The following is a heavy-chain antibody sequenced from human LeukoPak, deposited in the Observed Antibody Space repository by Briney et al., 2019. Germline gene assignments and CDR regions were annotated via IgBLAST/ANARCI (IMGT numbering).Heavy chain of an antibody. V-gene: IGHV3-21*04. J-gene: IGHJ3*02. Sequence: GGPRGLSLAASGSPSRSFSITWFRKPQGRGLEWVSSISSSSSYIYYADSVKGRFTISRDNSRNTLYLQMSSLRVDDTAVYYCARDPNGDYIGAFEIWGQGTVVTVSS. CDR2: ISSSSSYI. CDR3: ARDPNGDYIGAFEI. D-gene: IGHD4-17*01. CDR1: GSPSRSFS.